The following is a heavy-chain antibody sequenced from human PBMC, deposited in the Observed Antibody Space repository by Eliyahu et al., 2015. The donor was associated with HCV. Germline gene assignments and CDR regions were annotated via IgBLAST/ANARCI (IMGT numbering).Heavy chain of an antibody. V-gene: IGHV3-9*01. D-gene: IGHD3-22*01. CDR1: GFTFDXFA. CDR3: AKDIKENYFDSSGFFTNAFDM. Sequence: EVQLVESGGGLVQPGTSLSXSWEGXGFTFDXFAXXWVRQIPGKGLGWVSGISWNSGNVGYADSVKGRFIISRDNAKKSLYLEMNSLKPEDTAFYFCAKDIKENYFDSSGFFTNAFDMWGQGTMVTVSS. CDR2: ISWNSGNV. J-gene: IGHJ3*02.